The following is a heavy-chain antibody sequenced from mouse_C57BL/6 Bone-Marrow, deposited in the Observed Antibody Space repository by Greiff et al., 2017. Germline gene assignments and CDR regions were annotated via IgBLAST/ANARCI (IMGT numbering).Heavy chain of an antibody. Sequence: QVQLQQSGAELARPGASVKLSCKASGYTFTSYGISWVKQRTGQGLEWIGEIYPRSGNTYYNEKFKGKATLTADKSSSTAYMELRSLTSEDSAVYFCARVMVAAWGQGTTLTVSS. J-gene: IGHJ2*01. CDR2: IYPRSGNT. CDR1: GYTFTSYG. D-gene: IGHD2-3*01. CDR3: ARVMVAA. V-gene: IGHV1-81*01.